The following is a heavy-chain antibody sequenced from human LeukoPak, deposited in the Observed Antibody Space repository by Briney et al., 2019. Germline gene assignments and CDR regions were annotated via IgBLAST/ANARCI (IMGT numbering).Heavy chain of an antibody. Sequence: GGSLRLSCAASGFTVSSNYMSWVRQAPGKGLEWVSVIYSGGSTYYADSVKGRFTISRDNSKNTLYLQMNSLRAEDTAVYYCARDRASSSWNFDYWGQGTLVTVSS. J-gene: IGHJ4*02. CDR1: GFTVSSNY. V-gene: IGHV3-66*01. CDR2: IYSGGST. D-gene: IGHD6-13*01. CDR3: ARDRASSSWNFDY.